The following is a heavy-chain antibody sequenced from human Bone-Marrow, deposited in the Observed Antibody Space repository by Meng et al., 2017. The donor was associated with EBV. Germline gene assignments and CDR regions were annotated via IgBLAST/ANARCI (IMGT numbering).Heavy chain of an antibody. J-gene: IGHJ4*02. CDR3: ARIGRFCGGDCYADY. CDR2: ISGYDGNT. D-gene: IGHD2-21*01. V-gene: IGHV1-18*01. Sequence: VQLVQSGDEVKKPGASVNVCCKAAGYTFSNYGIAWVRQAPGQGLEWMGWISGYDGNTNYEQKFQGRVTMTTDTSTSTAYMDLRSLRSDDTAVYYCARIGRFCGGDCYADYWGQGTLVTVSS. CDR1: GYTFSNYG.